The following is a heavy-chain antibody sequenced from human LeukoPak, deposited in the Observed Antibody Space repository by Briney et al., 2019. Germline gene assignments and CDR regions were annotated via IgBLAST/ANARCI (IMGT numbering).Heavy chain of an antibody. CDR1: GFTFSSYA. CDR3: AKTGAGIRGGYFDY. D-gene: IGHD3-10*01. Sequence: GGSLRLSCAASGFTFSSYAMSWVRQAPGKGLEWVSLINDSGGNTYYADSVKGRFTISRDNSKNTLFLQMSSLRAEDTAVYYCAKTGAGIRGGYFDYWGQGTLVTVSS. J-gene: IGHJ4*02. V-gene: IGHV3-23*01. CDR2: INDSGGNT.